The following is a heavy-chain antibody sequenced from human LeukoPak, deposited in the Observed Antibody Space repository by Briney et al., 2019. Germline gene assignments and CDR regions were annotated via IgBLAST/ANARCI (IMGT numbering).Heavy chain of an antibody. D-gene: IGHD1-20*01. J-gene: IGHJ5*02. CDR3: AREDYKWNDVRWFDP. Sequence: GGSLRLSCAASGFTFSSYSMSWVRQAPGKGLEWVSSISSTSSYIYYADSVKGRFTISRGNAKNSLYLQMNSLRAEDTAVYYCAREDYKWNDVRWFDPWGQGTLVTVSS. V-gene: IGHV3-21*01. CDR2: ISSTSSYI. CDR1: GFTFSSYS.